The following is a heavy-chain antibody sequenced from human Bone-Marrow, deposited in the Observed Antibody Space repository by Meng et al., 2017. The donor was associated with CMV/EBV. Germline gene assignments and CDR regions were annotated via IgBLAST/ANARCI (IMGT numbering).Heavy chain of an antibody. CDR1: GYTFTDYF. CDR2: INPNSGGT. J-gene: IGHJ3*02. Sequence: ASVKVSCKASGYTFTDYFIHWVRQAPGQGLEWMGWINPNSGGTNFAQKFQGRVTMTSDTSVSTGYMELSRLRSDDTAVYYCARGGVVVPSAMDDAFDIWGQGTMVTVAS. V-gene: IGHV1-2*02. D-gene: IGHD2-2*01. CDR3: ARGGVVVPSAMDDAFDI.